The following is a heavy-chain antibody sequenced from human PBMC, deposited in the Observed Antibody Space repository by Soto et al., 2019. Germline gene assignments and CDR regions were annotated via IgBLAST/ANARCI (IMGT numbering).Heavy chain of an antibody. Sequence: SETLSLTCTVSGASISSGDDYWSWIRQHPGKGLEWIGYIYYRGTTYHSPSLNSRLTISLDSSQNQFSLKLSSVTAADTAVYYCARVVDRGTYYSFDYWGQGTLVTVS. J-gene: IGHJ4*02. CDR3: ARVVDRGTYYSFDY. CDR2: IYYRGTT. D-gene: IGHD2-15*01. V-gene: IGHV4-31*03. CDR1: GASISSGDDY.